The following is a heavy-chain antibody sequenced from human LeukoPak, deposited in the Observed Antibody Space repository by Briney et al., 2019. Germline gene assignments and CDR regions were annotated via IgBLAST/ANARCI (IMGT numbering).Heavy chain of an antibody. CDR3: AKDPGRYCSSSSCYVSSFSGYFEY. J-gene: IGHJ4*02. CDR2: IGASGGTI. V-gene: IGHV3-23*01. D-gene: IGHD2-2*01. Sequence: GESLRLSCAGYGFTFHSYAMSWVRQAPGKGLEWVSTIGASGGTIYYADSVKGRFTISRDNSKNTLYLQMNSLRADDTAVYYCAKDPGRYCSSSSCYVSSFSGYFEYWGQGTLVTVSS. CDR1: GFTFHSYA.